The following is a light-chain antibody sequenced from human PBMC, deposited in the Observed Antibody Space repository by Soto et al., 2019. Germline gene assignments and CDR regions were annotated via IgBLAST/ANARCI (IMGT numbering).Light chain of an antibody. V-gene: IGLV4-69*01. CDR2: LNSDGSH. CDR1: SGHSSYA. CDR3: QTWGTGLLV. J-gene: IGLJ3*02. Sequence: SLGASVKLTCTLSSGHSSYAIAWHQQQPEKGPRYLMKLNSDGSHSKGDGIPDRFSGSSSGAERYLTISSLQSEDEADYYCQTWGTGLLVFGGGTKLTVL.